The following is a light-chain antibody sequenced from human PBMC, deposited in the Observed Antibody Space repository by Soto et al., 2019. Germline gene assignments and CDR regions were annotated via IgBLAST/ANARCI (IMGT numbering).Light chain of an antibody. CDR1: ENVRTF. CDR3: QQTRSFPLT. V-gene: IGKV3-11*01. CDR2: GAS. J-gene: IGKJ4*01. Sequence: EVVLTQSPATLSLSPGERATLSCRASENVRTFVDWYQQKPGQAPRLLMFGASNRATGIPARFSGSGSGTDFTLTISNLEPEDFAVYYCQQTRSFPLTFGGGTKVEI.